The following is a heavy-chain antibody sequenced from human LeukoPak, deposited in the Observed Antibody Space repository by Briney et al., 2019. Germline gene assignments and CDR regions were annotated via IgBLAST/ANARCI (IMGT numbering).Heavy chain of an antibody. V-gene: IGHV1-8*01. J-gene: IGHJ4*02. CDR2: MSPNSGDT. D-gene: IGHD7-27*01. CDR3: VRTPPNWGFDY. CDR1: GYTFTTHD. Sequence: ASVKVSCKASGYTFTTHDNSWVRQATGQGLEWLGWMSPNSGDTGYAQKFQGRVTMTSDSSISTAYMELSSLRSEDTAIYYCVRTPPNWGFDYWGQGTLVTVSS.